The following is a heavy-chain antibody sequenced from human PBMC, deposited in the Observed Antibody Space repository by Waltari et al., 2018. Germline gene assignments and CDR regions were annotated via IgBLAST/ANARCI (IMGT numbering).Heavy chain of an antibody. CDR1: GFTFSSYS. V-gene: IGHV3-48*01. CDR3: ARDRLPHYGVIYYFDY. Sequence: EVQLVESGGGLVQPGGSLRLSCAASGFTFSSYSMNWVRQAPGKGLEWVSYISSSSSTIYYADSVKGRFTISRDNAKNSLYLQMNSLRAEDTAVYYCARDRLPHYGVIYYFDYWGRGTLVTVSS. D-gene: IGHD4-17*01. J-gene: IGHJ4*02. CDR2: ISSSSSTI.